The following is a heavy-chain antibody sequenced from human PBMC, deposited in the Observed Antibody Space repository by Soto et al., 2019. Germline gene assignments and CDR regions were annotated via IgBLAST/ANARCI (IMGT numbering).Heavy chain of an antibody. J-gene: IGHJ4*02. CDR2: INPSGGST. CDR3: ARKGGSGSYWRSGWDDY. Sequence: QVQLVQSGAEVKKPGASVKVSCKASGYTFTSYYMHWVRQAPGQGLEWMGIINPSGGSTSYAQKFQGRVTMTRDTSTSTVYMELSSRRSEDTAVYYCARKGGSGSYWRSGWDDYWGQGTLVTVSS. D-gene: IGHD3-10*01. CDR1: GYTFTSYY. V-gene: IGHV1-46*01.